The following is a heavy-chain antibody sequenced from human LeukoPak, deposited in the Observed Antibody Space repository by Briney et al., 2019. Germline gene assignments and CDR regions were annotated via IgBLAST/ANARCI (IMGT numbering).Heavy chain of an antibody. CDR3: ATDLSHSSGCHNNWFDP. D-gene: IGHD3-22*01. Sequence: ASVKVSCKVSGYTFTDYYMHWVQQAPGKGLEWMGLVDPEDGETIYAEKFQGRVTITADTSTDAAYMELSSLRSEDTAVYYCATDLSHSSGCHNNWFDPWGQGTLVTVSS. J-gene: IGHJ5*02. CDR1: GYTFTDYY. V-gene: IGHV1-69-2*01. CDR2: VDPEDGET.